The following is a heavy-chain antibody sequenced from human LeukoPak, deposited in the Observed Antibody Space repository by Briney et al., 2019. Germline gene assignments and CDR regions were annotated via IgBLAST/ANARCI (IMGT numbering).Heavy chain of an antibody. V-gene: IGHV1-18*01. Sequence: GASVKVSCKASGYIFTTYGITWVRQAPGRGLEWVGWISTYHGSTSYAQSLQGRVTMTTDTSTDTAYMELRSLRSDDTALYYCARGGYYYDTSDRPFDYWGQGTLVTVSS. CDR2: ISTYHGST. CDR3: ARGGYYYDTSDRPFDY. D-gene: IGHD3-22*01. J-gene: IGHJ4*02. CDR1: GYIFTTYG.